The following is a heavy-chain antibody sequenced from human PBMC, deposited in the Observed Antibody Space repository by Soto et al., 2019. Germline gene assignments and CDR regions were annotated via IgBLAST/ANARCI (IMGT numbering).Heavy chain of an antibody. CDR3: ARKTPPDY. CDR1: GYTFTSYH. Sequence: QVQLVQSGAEVKKPGASVKVSCKASGYTFTSYHMHWVRQAPGQGLEWMGIINPSGGRTSYAQMFXGXVXXTRDTSTSTVYMELSSLRSEDTAVYYCARKTPPDYWGQGTLVTVSS. CDR2: INPSGGRT. V-gene: IGHV1-46*01. J-gene: IGHJ4*02.